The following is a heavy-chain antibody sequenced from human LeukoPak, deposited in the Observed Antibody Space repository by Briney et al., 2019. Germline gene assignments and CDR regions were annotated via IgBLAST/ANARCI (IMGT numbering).Heavy chain of an antibody. CDR1: RFPFSVYE. Sequence: GGSLRLSCAVSRFPFSVYEMNWVRQAPGKGLEWVSNIGSSGAIRHYADSVKGRFSISRDNAENSLFLQMNSLRVEDTGIYYCALLAVASDFDYWGQGALVTVSS. J-gene: IGHJ4*02. CDR3: ALLAVASDFDY. D-gene: IGHD6-19*01. CDR2: IGSSGAIR. V-gene: IGHV3-48*03.